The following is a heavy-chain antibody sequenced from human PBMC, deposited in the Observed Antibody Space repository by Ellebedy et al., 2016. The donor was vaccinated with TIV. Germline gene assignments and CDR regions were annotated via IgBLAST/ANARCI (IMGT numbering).Heavy chain of an antibody. Sequence: GGSLRLXXEASGFTFSSYAMSWLRQAPGKGLEWVSVFGGRSTTTYYADSVKGRFTISRDNSKNTRFLQMSSLRGDDTARYYCAKISPTHRGAFDIWGQGTMVTVSS. D-gene: IGHD3-3*02. J-gene: IGHJ3*02. CDR1: GFTFSSYA. CDR2: FGGRSTTT. CDR3: AKISPTHRGAFDI. V-gene: IGHV3-23*01.